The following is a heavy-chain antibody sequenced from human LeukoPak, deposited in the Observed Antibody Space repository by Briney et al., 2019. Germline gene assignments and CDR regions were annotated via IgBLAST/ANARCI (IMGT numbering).Heavy chain of an antibody. V-gene: IGHV1-69*13. CDR1: GGTFSSYA. J-gene: IGHJ4*02. Sequence: SVKVSCKASGGTFSSYAISWVRQAPGQGLEWMGGIIPIFGTANYAQKFQGRVTITADESTSTAYMELSSLRSEDTAVYYCAHAPANYYGSGSYSDYWGQGTLVTVSS. CDR2: IIPIFGTA. D-gene: IGHD3-10*01. CDR3: AHAPANYYGSGSYSDY.